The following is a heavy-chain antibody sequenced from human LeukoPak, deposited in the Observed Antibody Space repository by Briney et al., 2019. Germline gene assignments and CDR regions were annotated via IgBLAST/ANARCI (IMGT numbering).Heavy chain of an antibody. J-gene: IGHJ4*02. V-gene: IGHV4-4*07. Sequence: SETLSLTCTVSGGSISSYYWSWIRQPAGKGLECIGRIYSSGSTNYNSSLKSRVTMSVDASKNQFSLKLTSVTAADTAVYYCARVRPWGERLLDYWGQGTLVTVSS. D-gene: IGHD3-16*01. CDR3: ARVRPWGERLLDY. CDR2: IYSSGST. CDR1: GGSISSYY.